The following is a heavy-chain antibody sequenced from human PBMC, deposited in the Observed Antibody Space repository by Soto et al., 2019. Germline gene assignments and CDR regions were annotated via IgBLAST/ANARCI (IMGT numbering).Heavy chain of an antibody. CDR1: GGSFSGYY. D-gene: IGHD2-2*01. J-gene: IGHJ5*02. Sequence: SETLSLTCAVYGGSFSGYYWSWIRQPPGKGLEWIGEINHSGSTNYNPSLKSRVTISVDTSKNQFSLKLSSVTAADTAVYYCGRGIGFCSSTSCYGQTNWFDPWGQGTLVTVSS. V-gene: IGHV4-34*01. CDR3: GRGIGFCSSTSCYGQTNWFDP. CDR2: INHSGST.